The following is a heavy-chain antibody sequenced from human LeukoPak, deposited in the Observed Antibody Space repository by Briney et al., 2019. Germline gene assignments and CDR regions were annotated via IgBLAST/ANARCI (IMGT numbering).Heavy chain of an antibody. V-gene: IGHV3-23*01. CDR2: IVGSGAST. CDR1: GFTLSSFA. Sequence: GRSLRLSCAASGFTLSSFAISWVRQAPGKGLEWVSAIVGSGASTYYADSVKGRFTISRDNSKNTLHLQMNSLRAEDTAIYHCAKVRVVGDYNWFFDLWGRGTLVTVSS. CDR3: AKVRVVGDYNWFFDL. J-gene: IGHJ2*01. D-gene: IGHD4-17*01.